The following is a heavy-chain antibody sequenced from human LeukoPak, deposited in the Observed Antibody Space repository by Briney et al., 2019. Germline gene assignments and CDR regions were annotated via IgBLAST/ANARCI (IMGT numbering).Heavy chain of an antibody. CDR1: GFTSSNSG. CDR2: IWYDGSNE. Sequence: GRSLRLSCAASGFTSSNSGIHWVRQAPGKGLEWVALIWYDGSNEYYADSVKGRFTISRDNSKNTLYLQMTSLRAEDTAIYYCARGVGYSFGTGDYWGQGTLVTVSS. V-gene: IGHV3-33*01. D-gene: IGHD5-18*01. J-gene: IGHJ4*02. CDR3: ARGVGYSFGTGDY.